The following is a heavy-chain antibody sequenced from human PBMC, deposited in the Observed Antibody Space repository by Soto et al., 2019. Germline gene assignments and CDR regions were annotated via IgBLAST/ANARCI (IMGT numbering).Heavy chain of an antibody. D-gene: IGHD3-3*01. V-gene: IGHV1-18*01. Sequence: QVQLVQSGAEVKKPGASVKVSCKASGYTFTTYGLSWVRQAPGQGLDWMGWISAYNGDTNYAQKCQGRVTMTTDTSTRTGYREVRSLRSDDTAVYYCARGPLGHFQYWGQGTLVTVSS. CDR3: ARGPLGHFQY. CDR2: ISAYNGDT. CDR1: GYTFTTYG. J-gene: IGHJ1*01.